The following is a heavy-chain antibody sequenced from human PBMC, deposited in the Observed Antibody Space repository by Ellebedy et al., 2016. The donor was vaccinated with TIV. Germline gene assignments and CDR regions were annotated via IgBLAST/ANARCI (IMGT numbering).Heavy chain of an antibody. Sequence: GESLKISCAASGFSFSNYWMSWVRQAPGKGLEWVANIKKDGGEKYYVDSVKGRFTISRDNAKNSLSLQMGSLRVEDTAVYYCAREGRSTGYYYEGSPFDYWGQGILVTVSS. CDR2: IKKDGGEK. D-gene: IGHD3-22*01. V-gene: IGHV3-7*01. CDR3: AREGRSTGYYYEGSPFDY. CDR1: GFSFSNYW. J-gene: IGHJ4*02.